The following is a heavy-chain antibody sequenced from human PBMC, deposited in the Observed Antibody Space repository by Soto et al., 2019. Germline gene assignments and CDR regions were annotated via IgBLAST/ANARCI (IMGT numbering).Heavy chain of an antibody. Sequence: SSETLSLTCTVSGGSISSYYWSWIRQPPGKGLEWIGYIYYSGSTNYNPSLKSRVTISVDTSKNQFSLKLSSVTAADTAVYYCASFPGRVDYWGQGTLVTVSS. J-gene: IGHJ4*02. CDR1: GGSISSYY. V-gene: IGHV4-59*01. CDR3: ASFPGRVDY. CDR2: IYYSGST.